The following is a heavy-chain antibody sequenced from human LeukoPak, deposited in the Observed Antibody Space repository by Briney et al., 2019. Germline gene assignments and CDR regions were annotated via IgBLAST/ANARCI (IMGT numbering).Heavy chain of an antibody. CDR2: ISGSGGST. J-gene: IGHJ4*02. V-gene: IGHV3-23*01. D-gene: IGHD6-19*01. CDR1: GFTFSSYA. Sequence: GGSVRLSCAASGFTFSSYAMSWVRQAPGKGLEWVSAISGSGGSTYYADSVKGRFTISRDNSKNTLYLQMNSLRAEDTAVYYCAKDHEKQWLVRFEDYWGQGTLVTVSS. CDR3: AKDHEKQWLVRFEDY.